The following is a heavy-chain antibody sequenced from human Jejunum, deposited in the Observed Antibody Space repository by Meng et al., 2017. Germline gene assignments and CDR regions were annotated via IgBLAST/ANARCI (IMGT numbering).Heavy chain of an antibody. CDR1: GFTFSSSW. D-gene: IGHD6-19*01. J-gene: IGHJ4*02. Sequence: GGSLRLSCAASGFTFSSSWMSWVRQAPGKGLEWVANIKQDGSEKYYVESVKGRFTISRDNAKDLLSLQMSSLRAEDTAVYYCTRGGDTSGLYASYSWGQGTLVTVSS. V-gene: IGHV3-7*04. CDR3: TRGGDTSGLYASYS. CDR2: IKQDGSEK.